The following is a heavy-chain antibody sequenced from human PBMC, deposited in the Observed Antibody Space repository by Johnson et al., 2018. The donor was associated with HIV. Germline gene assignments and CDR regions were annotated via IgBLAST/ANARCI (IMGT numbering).Heavy chain of an antibody. CDR3: ARDLGWLEGTHDAFDI. Sequence: VQLVESGGGAVPPGRSLRLSCAASGFTFSNYAIHWVRQPPGKGLEWVAVISYDGNNKYYADSVKGRFTISSDNSKNTLYLQMNSLKTEDTAVYDCARDLGWLEGTHDAFDIWGQGTLVTVSS. CDR1: GFTFSNYA. CDR2: ISYDGNNK. V-gene: IGHV3-30-3*01. J-gene: IGHJ3*02. D-gene: IGHD6-19*01.